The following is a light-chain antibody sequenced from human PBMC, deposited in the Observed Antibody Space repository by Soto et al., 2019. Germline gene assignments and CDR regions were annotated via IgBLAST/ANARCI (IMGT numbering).Light chain of an antibody. CDR2: DVS. CDR1: SSDVGGYNY. J-gene: IGLJ2*01. Sequence: QSVLTQPASVSGSPGQSITISCTGTSSDVGGYNYVSWYQQHPGKAPKLMIYDVSNRPSGVSNRFSGSKSGNTASLTISGRQAEDEADYYCSSYTSSSTLGLVFGGGTKLTVL. V-gene: IGLV2-14*01. CDR3: SSYTSSSTLGLV.